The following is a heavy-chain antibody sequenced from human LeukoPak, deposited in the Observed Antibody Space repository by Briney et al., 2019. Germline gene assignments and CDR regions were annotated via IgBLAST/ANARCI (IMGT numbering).Heavy chain of an antibody. CDR1: GYTFTSYY. V-gene: IGHV1-46*01. CDR3: AREGVVVVDSDGMDV. CDR2: INPSGGST. J-gene: IGHJ6*02. Sequence: GASVKVSCKASGYTFTSYYMHWVRQAPGQGLEWMGIINPSGGSTSYAQKFQGRVTMTRDTSISTAYMELSRLRSDDTAVYYCAREGVVVVDSDGMDVWGQGTAVTVSS. D-gene: IGHD2-15*01.